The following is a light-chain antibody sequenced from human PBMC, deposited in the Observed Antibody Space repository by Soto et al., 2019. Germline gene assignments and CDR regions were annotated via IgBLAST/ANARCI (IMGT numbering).Light chain of an antibody. V-gene: IGKV1-5*03. J-gene: IGKJ1*01. CDR3: QQYNSYPFA. CDR1: QSISSW. Sequence: DIQMTQSPSTLSASVGDRVTITCRASQSISSWLAWYQQKPGKAPKLLIYKASSLESGVPSRFSGSGSGTEFTLTISSLQPDDFATYYCQQYNSYPFAVGQGNKVEIK. CDR2: KAS.